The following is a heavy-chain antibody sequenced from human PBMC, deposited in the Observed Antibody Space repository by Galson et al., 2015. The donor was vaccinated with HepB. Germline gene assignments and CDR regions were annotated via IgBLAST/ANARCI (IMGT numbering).Heavy chain of an antibody. Sequence: PALVKPTQTLTLTCTFSGFSLSTSGVGVGWIRQPPGKALEWLALIYWDDAKRYSPSLKSRLTITKDTSKNQVVLTMTNMDPVDTATYYCAHLAFGVLITINYYYYYMDVWGKGTTVTVSS. D-gene: IGHD3-3*01. CDR3: AHLAFGVLITINYYYYYMDV. CDR1: GFSLSTSGVG. CDR2: IYWDDAK. J-gene: IGHJ6*03. V-gene: IGHV2-5*02.